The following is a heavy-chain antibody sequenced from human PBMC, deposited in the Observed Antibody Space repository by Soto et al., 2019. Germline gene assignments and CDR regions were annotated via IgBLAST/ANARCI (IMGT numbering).Heavy chain of an antibody. J-gene: IGHJ6*02. D-gene: IGHD4-4*01. CDR2: INAGNGNT. V-gene: IGHV1-3*01. CDR3: ARNHYSSPLYYYYGMDV. Sequence: AALKVRCDETGYTFTSYAMHWMRQAPGQRLEWMGWINAGNGNTKYSQKFQGRVTITRDTSASTAYMELSSLRSEDTAVYYCARNHYSSPLYYYYGMDVWG. CDR1: GYTFTSYA.